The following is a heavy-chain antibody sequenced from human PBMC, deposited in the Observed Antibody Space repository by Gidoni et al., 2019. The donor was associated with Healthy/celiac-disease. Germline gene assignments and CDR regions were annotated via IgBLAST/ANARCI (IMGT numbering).Heavy chain of an antibody. D-gene: IGHD6-13*01. CDR1: GFTFDDYA. V-gene: IGHV3-43D*03. CDR2: ISWDGGST. Sequence: EVQLVESGGVVVQPGGSLRLSCAASGFTFDDYAMHWVRQAPGKGLEWVSLISWDGGSTYYADSVKGRFTISRDNSKNSLYLQMNSLRAEDTALYYCAKDGAAAGSFLFDYWGHGTLVTVSS. CDR3: AKDGAAAGSFLFDY. J-gene: IGHJ4*01.